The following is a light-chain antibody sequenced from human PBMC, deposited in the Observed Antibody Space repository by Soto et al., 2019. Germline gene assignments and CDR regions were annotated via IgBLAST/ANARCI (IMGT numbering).Light chain of an antibody. J-gene: IGKJ4*01. CDR1: QSVSSY. CDR2: DAS. CDR3: QQRSNWPPSLT. V-gene: IGKV3-11*01. Sequence: EIVLTQSPATLSLCPGERAILSCRASQSVSSYLAWYQQKPGQAPRLLIYDASNRATGIPARFSGSGSGTDFTLTISSLEPEDFAVYYCQQRSNWPPSLTFGGGTKVEIK.